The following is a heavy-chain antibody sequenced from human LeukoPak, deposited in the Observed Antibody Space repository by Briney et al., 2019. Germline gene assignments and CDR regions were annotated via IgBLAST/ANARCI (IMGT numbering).Heavy chain of an antibody. CDR1: GFTFSSYS. CDR3: ASAGECSSSTGAFDI. D-gene: IGHD6-6*01. Sequence: PGGSLRLSCAASGFTFSSYSMNWVRQAPGKGLEWVSSISSSSSYIYYADSVKGRFTISRDNAKNSLYLQMNSLRAEDTAVYYCASAGECSSSTGAFDIWGQGTMVTVSS. CDR2: ISSSSSYI. J-gene: IGHJ3*02. V-gene: IGHV3-21*01.